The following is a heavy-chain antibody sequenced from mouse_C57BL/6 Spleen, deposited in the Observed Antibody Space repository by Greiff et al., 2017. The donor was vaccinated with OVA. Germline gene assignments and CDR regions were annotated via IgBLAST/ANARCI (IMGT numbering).Heavy chain of an antibody. Sequence: QVQLKQPGAELVMPGASVKLSCKASGYTFTSYWMHWVKQRPGQGLEWIGEIDPSDSYTNYNQKFKGKSTLTVDKSSSTAYMQLSSLTSEDSAVYYCARSISSGYFDVWGTGTTVTVSS. CDR1: GYTFTSYW. CDR2: IDPSDSYT. CDR3: ARSISSGYFDV. J-gene: IGHJ1*03. D-gene: IGHD6-1*01. V-gene: IGHV1-69*01.